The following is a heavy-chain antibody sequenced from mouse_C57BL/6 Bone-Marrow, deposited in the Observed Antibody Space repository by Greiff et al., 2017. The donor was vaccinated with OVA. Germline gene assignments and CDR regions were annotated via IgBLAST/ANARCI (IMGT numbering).Heavy chain of an antibody. V-gene: IGHV5-6*02. CDR1: GFTFSSYG. Sequence: DVMLVESGGDLVKPGGSLKLSCAASGFTFSSYGMSWVRQTPDKRLEWVATISSGGSYTYYPDSVKGRFTISSDNAKNTLYLQMSSLKSEDTAMYYCARHNYGSSGGFAYWGQGTLVTVSA. CDR3: ARHNYGSSGGFAY. J-gene: IGHJ3*01. D-gene: IGHD1-1*01. CDR2: ISSGGSYT.